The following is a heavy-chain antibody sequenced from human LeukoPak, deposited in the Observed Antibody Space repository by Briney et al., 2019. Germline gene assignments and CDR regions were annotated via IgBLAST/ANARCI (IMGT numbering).Heavy chain of an antibody. J-gene: IGHJ4*02. Sequence: GGSLRLSCAASGFTFSSYAMSWVRQAPGKGLEWVSSISSSSSYIYYADSVKGRFTISRDNAKNSLYLQMNSLRAEDTAVYYCASDSSSWRMYDYWGQGTLVTVSS. D-gene: IGHD6-13*01. CDR1: GFTFSSYA. V-gene: IGHV3-21*01. CDR3: ASDSSSWRMYDY. CDR2: ISSSSSYI.